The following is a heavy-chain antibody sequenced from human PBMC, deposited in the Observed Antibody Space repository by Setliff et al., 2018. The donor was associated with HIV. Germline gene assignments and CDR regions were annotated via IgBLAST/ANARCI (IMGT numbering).Heavy chain of an antibody. J-gene: IGHJ6*02. Sequence: GGSLRLSCAASGFTFSSYAMSWVRQAPGKGLQWVSAMSSSGSTIYYADSVKGRFTISRDNTKNSLYLQMNSLRAEDTAVYYCARGSGYDKGAYHYYYGMDVWGQGTTVTVSS. CDR1: GFTFSSYA. CDR3: ARGSGYDKGAYHYYYGMDV. CDR2: MSSSGSTI. V-gene: IGHV3-48*03. D-gene: IGHD5-12*01.